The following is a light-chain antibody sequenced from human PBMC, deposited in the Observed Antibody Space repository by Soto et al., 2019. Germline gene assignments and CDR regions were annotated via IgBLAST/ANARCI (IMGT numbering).Light chain of an antibody. V-gene: IGKV3-11*01. CDR1: QSVSNY. CDR3: QQRSNWIT. CDR2: DAS. J-gene: IGKJ5*01. Sequence: IVLTQSPATVSLSPWERATLSCRASQSVSNYLGWYQQKPGQAPRLLIYDASNRATGIPARFSGSGSGTDFTLTISSLEPEDFAVYYCQQRSNWITFGQGTRLEIK.